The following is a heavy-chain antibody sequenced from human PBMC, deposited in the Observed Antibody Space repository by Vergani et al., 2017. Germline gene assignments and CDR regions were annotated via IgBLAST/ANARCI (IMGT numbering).Heavy chain of an antibody. CDR2: ISGSGGST. Sequence: EVQLLESGGDLVQPGGSLRLSCAASGFTFNHYAMNWFRQAPGKGLEWVSGISGSGGSTYYAASVKGRFTISRDSSKNTLYLQMNSLSAGDTAVYYCAKANPRNSGYDYLYYYHAMDVWGQGTTVTVSS. V-gene: IGHV3-23*01. D-gene: IGHD5-12*01. CDR1: GFTFNHYA. CDR3: AKANPRNSGYDYLYYYHAMDV. J-gene: IGHJ6*02.